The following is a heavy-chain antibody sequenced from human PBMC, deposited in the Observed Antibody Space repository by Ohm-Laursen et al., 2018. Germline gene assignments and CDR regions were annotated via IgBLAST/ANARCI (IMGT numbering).Heavy chain of an antibody. V-gene: IGHV3-33*01. CDR2: IWYDGTEQ. Sequence: SLRLSCAASLFTFSNYDMHWVRQAPGKGLEWVAVIWYDGTEQKYADSVTGRFTISRDNSNNALYLQMNSLRVEDTAVYYCARDDCSSTSCPDLDYWGQGTLVSVSS. CDR1: LFTFSNYD. D-gene: IGHD2-2*01. CDR3: ARDDCSSTSCPDLDY. J-gene: IGHJ4*02.